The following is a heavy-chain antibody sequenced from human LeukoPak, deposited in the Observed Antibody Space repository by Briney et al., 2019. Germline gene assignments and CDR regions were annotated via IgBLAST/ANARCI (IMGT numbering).Heavy chain of an antibody. Sequence: GGSLRLSCAASGFTFSSYAMHWVRQAPGKGLEWVSGISGSGGSTDYAASVKGRFTISRDNSKNTLYLQMNSLRAEDTAVYYCAKDSESNASDYWGQGTLVTVSS. CDR2: ISGSGGST. CDR1: GFTFSSYA. V-gene: IGHV3-23*01. J-gene: IGHJ4*02. D-gene: IGHD2-2*01. CDR3: AKDSESNASDY.